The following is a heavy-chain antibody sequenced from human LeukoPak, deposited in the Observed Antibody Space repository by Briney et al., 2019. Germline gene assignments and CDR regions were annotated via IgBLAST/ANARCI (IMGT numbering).Heavy chain of an antibody. D-gene: IGHD2-15*01. Sequence: GGSLRLSCAASGFTFSSYSMNWVRQAPGKGLEWVSSISSSSSYIYYADSVKGRFTISRDNAKNSLYLQMNSLRAEDTAVYYCARSPPGYCSGGSCYEGRANWFDPGGQGTLVTVSS. CDR2: ISSSSSYI. CDR1: GFTFSSYS. CDR3: ARSPPGYCSGGSCYEGRANWFDP. V-gene: IGHV3-21*01. J-gene: IGHJ5*02.